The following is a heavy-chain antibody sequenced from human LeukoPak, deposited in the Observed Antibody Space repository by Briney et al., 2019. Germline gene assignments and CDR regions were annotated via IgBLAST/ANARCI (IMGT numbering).Heavy chain of an antibody. V-gene: IGHV4-59*02. Sequence: SETLSLTYTVSGGSVSSYYWSWIRQPPGKGLEWIGYNHYSGSTNYNPSLKSRVTISIDTSKNQFSLKLTSVTAADTAVYYCARDRVGMMDPWGQGILVTVSS. J-gene: IGHJ5*02. D-gene: IGHD2-2*03. CDR3: ARDRVGMMDP. CDR1: GGSVSSYY. CDR2: NHYSGST.